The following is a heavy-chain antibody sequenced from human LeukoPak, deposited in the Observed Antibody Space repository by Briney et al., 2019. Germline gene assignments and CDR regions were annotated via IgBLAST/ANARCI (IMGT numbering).Heavy chain of an antibody. Sequence: GGSLSLSCAASGFTFSSYAVNWARQAPGKGLEWVSAVSAGDETTKHAECVKGRSTNARTHSTNTLYLQMNSQRAEHTAMYYCAKDMTSGDGYNNFYYWGQGTLVTVSS. D-gene: IGHD5-24*01. CDR3: AKDMTSGDGYNNFYY. V-gene: IGHV3-23*01. J-gene: IGHJ4*02. CDR1: GFTFSSYA. CDR2: VSAGDETT.